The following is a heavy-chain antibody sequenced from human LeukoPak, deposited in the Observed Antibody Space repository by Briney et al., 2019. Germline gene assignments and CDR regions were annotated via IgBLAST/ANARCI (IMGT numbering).Heavy chain of an antibody. V-gene: IGHV3-64D*06. J-gene: IGHJ6*02. CDR2: ISSNGGST. CDR3: VGRYDILTNYYYGMDV. CDR1: GFTFSSYA. D-gene: IGHD3-9*01. Sequence: GGSLRLSCSASGFTFSSYAMHWVRQAPGKGLEYVSAISSNGGSTYYADSVKGRFTISRDNSKNTLYLQMSSLRAEDTAVYYCVGRYDILTNYYYGMDVWGQGTTVTVSS.